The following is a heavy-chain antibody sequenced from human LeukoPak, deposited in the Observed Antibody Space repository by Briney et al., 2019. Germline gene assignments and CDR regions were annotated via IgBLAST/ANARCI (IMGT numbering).Heavy chain of an antibody. Sequence: GGSLRLSCAASGFTFSSYAMSWVRQAPGKGLEWVSAISGSGGSTYYADSVKGRFTISRDNSKNALYLQMNSLRAEDTAVYYCANDYWFEWLVSGYFDYWGQGTLVTVSS. CDR2: ISGSGGST. V-gene: IGHV3-23*01. CDR3: ANDYWFEWLVSGYFDY. D-gene: IGHD6-19*01. CDR1: GFTFSSYA. J-gene: IGHJ4*02.